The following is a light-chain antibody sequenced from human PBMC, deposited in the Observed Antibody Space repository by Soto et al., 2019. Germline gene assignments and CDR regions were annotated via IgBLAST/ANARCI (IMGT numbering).Light chain of an antibody. CDR3: QSYDSSLSGYVV. V-gene: IGLV1-40*01. Sequence: QSVLTQPPSVSGAPGQRVTISCTGSRSNIGAGYDVHWYQQLPGTAPKLLIYGNSNRPSGVPDRFSGSKSGTSASLAITGLQAEDEADDYCQSYDSSLSGYVVVGGGTTLTVL. J-gene: IGLJ2*01. CDR2: GNS. CDR1: RSNIGAGYD.